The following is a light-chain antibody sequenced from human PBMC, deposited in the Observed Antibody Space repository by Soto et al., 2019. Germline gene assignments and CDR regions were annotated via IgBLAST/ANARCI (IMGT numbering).Light chain of an antibody. CDR2: AAS. CDR1: QSISNY. V-gene: IGKV1-39*01. Sequence: DIQMTQSPSSLSASVGDRVTITCRASQSISNYLNWYQQKPGKAPKLLIYAASSLQSVVPSRFSGSGSGTDFTLTINSLQPEDFATYYCQQSHRTPRTFGQGTKVEIK. J-gene: IGKJ1*01. CDR3: QQSHRTPRT.